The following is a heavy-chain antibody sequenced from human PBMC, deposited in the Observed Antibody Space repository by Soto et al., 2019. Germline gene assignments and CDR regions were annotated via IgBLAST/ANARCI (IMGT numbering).Heavy chain of an antibody. CDR1: GDSVSSNSAA. D-gene: IGHD6-13*01. J-gene: IGHJ6*02. Sequence: SQTLSLTWAISGDSVSSNSAAWNWIRQSPSRGLEWLGRTYYRSKWYNDYTLSVKSRITINPDTSKNQFSLQLSSVTPEDTAVYYCTRARSSSWDYFYGMDVWGQGTTVTVS. CDR3: TRARSSSWDYFYGMDV. CDR2: TYYRSKWYN. V-gene: IGHV6-1*01.